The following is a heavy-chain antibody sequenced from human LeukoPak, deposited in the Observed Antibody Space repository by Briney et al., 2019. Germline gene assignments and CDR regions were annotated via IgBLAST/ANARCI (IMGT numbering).Heavy chain of an antibody. CDR2: IYTSGST. Sequence: SQTLSLTCTVSGNSISSGDNYWSWIRQPAGKGLEWMGRIYTSGSTNYNPSLKSRVTISGDTSKNQFSLRLSSVTAADTAVYYCARASYSYDINGWVPFDYWGQGTLVTVSS. D-gene: IGHD3-22*01. CDR1: GNSISSGDNY. CDR3: ARASYSYDINGWVPFDY. J-gene: IGHJ4*02. V-gene: IGHV4-61*02.